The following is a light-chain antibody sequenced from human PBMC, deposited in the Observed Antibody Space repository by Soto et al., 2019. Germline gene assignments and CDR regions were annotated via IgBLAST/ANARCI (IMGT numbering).Light chain of an antibody. Sequence: IVMTQSPATLSVSPGERATLSCRASQSVSSDLAWYHQKPGQAPRLLIYGASTRATGIPARFSGSGSGTEFTLTINSLQSEDFAVYYCQQYNKWPRTFGQGTKVEIX. CDR3: QQYNKWPRT. J-gene: IGKJ1*01. V-gene: IGKV3-15*01. CDR1: QSVSSD. CDR2: GAS.